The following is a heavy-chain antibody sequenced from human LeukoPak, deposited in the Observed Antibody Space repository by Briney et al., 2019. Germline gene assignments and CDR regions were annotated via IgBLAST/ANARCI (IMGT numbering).Heavy chain of an antibody. J-gene: IGHJ3*02. CDR1: GFTFSTYG. V-gene: IGHV3-30*02. CDR3: AKIQRRNDAFDI. Sequence: GGSLRLSCAASGFTFSTYGMHWVRQAPGKGLEWVTFIRYDGSNKYYADSVKGRFTISRDNSKNTLYLQMNSLRAEDTAVYYCAKIQRRNDAFDIWGQGTMVTVSS. CDR2: IRYDGSNK.